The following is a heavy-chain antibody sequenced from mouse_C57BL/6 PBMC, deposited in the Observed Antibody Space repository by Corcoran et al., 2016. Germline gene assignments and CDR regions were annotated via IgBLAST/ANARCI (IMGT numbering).Heavy chain of an antibody. V-gene: IGHV9-3*01. CDR2: INTYSGVP. Sequence: QIQLVQSGPELKKPGETVKISCKASGYTFTTYGMSWVKQAPGKGLKWMGWINTYSGVPTYADDFKGRFAFSLETSASTAYLQINNLKNEDTATYFCARRGTAQAKGVYAMDYWGQGTSVTVSS. J-gene: IGHJ4*01. CDR3: ARRGTAQAKGVYAMDY. CDR1: GYTFTTYG. D-gene: IGHD3-2*02.